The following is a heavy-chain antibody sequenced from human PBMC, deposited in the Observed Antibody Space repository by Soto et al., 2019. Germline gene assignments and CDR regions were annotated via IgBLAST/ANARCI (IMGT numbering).Heavy chain of an antibody. V-gene: IGHV3-11*01. CDR2: ISSSGSTI. CDR3: AGLGFWFWASYFDY. J-gene: IGHJ4*02. CDR1: GFTFSDYY. Sequence: QVQLVESGGGLDKPGGSLRLSCTASGFTFSDYYMSWVRQAPGKGLEWVSYISSSGSTIYYADSVKGRFTITRDNAKNSPYLQTNSLRAEYAAVYYCAGLGFWFWASYFDYWGQGTLVTVSS. D-gene: IGHD3-10*01.